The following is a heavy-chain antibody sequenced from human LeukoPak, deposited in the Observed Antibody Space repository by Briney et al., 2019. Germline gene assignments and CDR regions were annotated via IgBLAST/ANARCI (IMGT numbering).Heavy chain of an antibody. J-gene: IGHJ4*02. CDR2: MYYSGTT. Sequence: SETLSLTCAVYGGSFSGYYWGWIRQPPGAGLEWIASMYYSGTTFYSPSLKSRVTISVDTSKNQLSLKLGSVTAADTAVYYCARHPPRDGSAFDYWGQGTLVTVSS. V-gene: IGHV4-39*01. CDR1: GGSFSGYY. CDR3: ARHPPRDGSAFDY.